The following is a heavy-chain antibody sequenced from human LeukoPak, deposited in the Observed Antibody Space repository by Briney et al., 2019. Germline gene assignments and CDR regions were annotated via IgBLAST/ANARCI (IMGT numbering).Heavy chain of an antibody. CDR2: VYPGDSDT. Sequence: GESLQISCKSSGYTFNNYWIAWVRQMPGKGLEWMGIVYPGDSDTKYSPSFQGQVTISVDKSISTAYLQWHSLKASDTAMFYCARRSVSNNYFDYWGQGTLVTVSS. CDR1: GYTFNNYW. CDR3: ARRSVSNNYFDY. J-gene: IGHJ4*02. D-gene: IGHD5/OR15-5a*01. V-gene: IGHV5-51*01.